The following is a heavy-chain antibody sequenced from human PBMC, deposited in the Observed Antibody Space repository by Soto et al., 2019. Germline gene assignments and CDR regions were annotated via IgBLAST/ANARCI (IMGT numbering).Heavy chain of an antibody. CDR3: ARDSRITMVRGVKVPSFCRY. CDR1: GYTFTSYY. V-gene: IGHV1-46*01. CDR2: INPSGGST. D-gene: IGHD3-10*01. J-gene: IGHJ4*02. Sequence: QVQLVQSGAEVKKPGASVKVSCKASGYTFTSYYMHWVRQAPGQGLEWMGIINPSGGSTSYAQKFQGRVTMTRDTSTSTVYMELSSLRSEDTAVYYCARDSRITMVRGVKVPSFCRYWGQGTLVTVSS.